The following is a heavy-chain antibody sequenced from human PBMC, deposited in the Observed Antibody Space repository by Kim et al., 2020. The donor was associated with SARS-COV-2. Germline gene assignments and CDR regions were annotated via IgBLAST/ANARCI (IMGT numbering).Heavy chain of an antibody. CDR3: ARELAYYYDSSGSPGFDY. V-gene: IGHV4-31*03. CDR1: GGSISSGGYY. CDR2: IYYSGST. D-gene: IGHD3-22*01. J-gene: IGHJ4*02. Sequence: SETLSLTCTVSGGSISSGGYYWSWIRQHPGKGLEWIGYIYYSGSTYYNPSLKSRVTISVDTSKNQFSLKLNSVTVADTAVYYCARELAYYYDSSGSPGFDYWGQGTLVTVSS.